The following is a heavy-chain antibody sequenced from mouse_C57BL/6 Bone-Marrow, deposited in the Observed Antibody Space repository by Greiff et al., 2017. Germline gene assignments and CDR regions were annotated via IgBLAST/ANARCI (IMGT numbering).Heavy chain of an antibody. CDR1: GYTFTSYW. V-gene: IGHV1-55*01. J-gene: IGHJ2*01. D-gene: IGHD4-1*01. CDR2: IYPTSGRT. Sequence: QVQLQQPGAELVKPGASVKMSCKASGYTFTSYWITWVKQRPGQGLEWIGVIYPTSGRTNYNEKFKGKAIVTVDPSSNTAYMQLSSLTSEDSAVFYCARSGPLGRSFDYWGQGTTLTVSS. CDR3: ARSGPLGRSFDY.